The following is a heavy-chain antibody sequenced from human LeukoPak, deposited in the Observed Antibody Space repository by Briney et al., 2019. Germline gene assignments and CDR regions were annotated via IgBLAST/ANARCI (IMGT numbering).Heavy chain of an antibody. Sequence: SVKVSCKASGGTFSSYAISWVRQVPGQGLEWMGRIIPILGIANYAQKFQGRVTITADKSTSTAYMELSSLRSEDTAVYYCARAAQPTYCSGGSCYIAEYFQHWGQGTLVTVSS. V-gene: IGHV1-69*04. J-gene: IGHJ1*01. CDR3: ARAAQPTYCSGGSCYIAEYFQH. CDR1: GGTFSSYA. CDR2: IIPILGIA. D-gene: IGHD2-15*01.